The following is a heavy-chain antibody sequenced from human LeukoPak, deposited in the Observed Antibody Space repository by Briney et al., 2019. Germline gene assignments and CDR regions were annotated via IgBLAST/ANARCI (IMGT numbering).Heavy chain of an antibody. CDR3: ARESGYDLGLGY. V-gene: IGHV4-34*01. Sequence: SETLSLTCAVYGGSFSGYYWSWIRQPPGKGLEWIGEINHSGSTNYNPSLKSRVTISVDTSKNQFSLKLSSVTAADTAVYYCARESGYDLGLGYWGQGTLVTVSS. J-gene: IGHJ4*02. CDR1: GGSFSGYY. CDR2: INHSGST. D-gene: IGHD5-12*01.